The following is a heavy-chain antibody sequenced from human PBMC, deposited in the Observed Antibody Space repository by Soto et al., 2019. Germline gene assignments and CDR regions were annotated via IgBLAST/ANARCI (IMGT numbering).Heavy chain of an antibody. CDR1: GYTFTSYA. D-gene: IGHD3-10*01. J-gene: IGHJ4*02. V-gene: IGHV1-3*01. CDR3: ARVFSMYYGSGSYFGY. CDR2: INAGNGNT. Sequence: ASVKGSCKASGYTFTSYAMHWVRQAPGQRLEWMGWINAGNGNTKYSQKFQGRVTITRDTSASTAYMELSSLRSEDTAVYYCARVFSMYYGSGSYFGYWGQGTLVTVSS.